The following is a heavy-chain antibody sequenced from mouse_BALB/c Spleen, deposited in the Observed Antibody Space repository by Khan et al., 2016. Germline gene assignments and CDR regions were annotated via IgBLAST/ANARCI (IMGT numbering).Heavy chain of an antibody. V-gene: IGHV3-6*02. Sequence: EVQLQESGPGLLTPSPSLSLPFSVTCYSIPSGYYWNWIRQFPGNKLEWMGYISYDGSNNYNPSLKNRISITRDTSKNQFFLKLNSVTTEDTATYYCAITPVVADYWGQGTTLTVSS. J-gene: IGHJ2*01. CDR3: AITPVVADY. CDR1: CYSIPSGYY. CDR2: ISYDGSN. D-gene: IGHD1-1*01.